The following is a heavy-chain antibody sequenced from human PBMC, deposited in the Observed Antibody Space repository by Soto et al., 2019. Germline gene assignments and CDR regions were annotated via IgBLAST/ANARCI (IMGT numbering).Heavy chain of an antibody. CDR3: ERVWDYDELYFDY. D-gene: IGHD4-17*01. Sequence: SETLSLTCTVSGGSIASAESYWSWIRQHPGKGLEWIGYIYYSGSTYYNPSLKSRLTISFDSSKNQFSLRLSSVTAADTAVYYCERVWDYDELYFDYWGPGTLVTVSS. J-gene: IGHJ4*02. V-gene: IGHV4-31*03. CDR2: IYYSGST. CDR1: GGSIASAESY.